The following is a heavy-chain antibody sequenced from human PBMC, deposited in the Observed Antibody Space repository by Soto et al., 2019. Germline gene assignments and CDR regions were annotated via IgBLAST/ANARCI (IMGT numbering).Heavy chain of an antibody. CDR2: ICSLLHR. Sequence: PGRSLRLSCVASGFNFETYDMHWVRQVTGKGLEWYTDICSLLHRSYPDSVKVSYTITRENAKTSVFLQRNKLRTGDTGIIYCVRGQSNDFFSSPPPMFDPRGQGTLVTVSS. CDR3: VRGQSNDFFSSPPPMFDP. V-gene: IGHV3-13*05. J-gene: IGHJ5*02. CDR1: GFNFETYD. D-gene: IGHD3-3*01.